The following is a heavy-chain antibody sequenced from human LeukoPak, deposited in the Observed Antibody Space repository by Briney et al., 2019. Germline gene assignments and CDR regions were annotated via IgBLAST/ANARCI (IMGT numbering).Heavy chain of an antibody. Sequence: PSETLSLTCAVSGGSISSGGYSWSWIRQPPGKGLEWIGYIYHSGSTYYNPSLKSRVTISVDRFKNQFSLKLSSVTAADTAVYYCASGNYDDAFDIWGQGTMVTVSS. D-gene: IGHD4-11*01. CDR1: GGSISSGGYS. CDR2: IYHSGST. J-gene: IGHJ3*02. CDR3: ASGNYDDAFDI. V-gene: IGHV4-30-2*01.